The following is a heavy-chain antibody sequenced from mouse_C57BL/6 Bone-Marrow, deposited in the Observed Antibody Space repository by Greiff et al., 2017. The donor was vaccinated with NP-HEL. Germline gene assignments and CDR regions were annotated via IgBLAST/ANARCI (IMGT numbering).Heavy chain of an antibody. V-gene: IGHV10-1*01. J-gene: IGHJ2*01. D-gene: IGHD1-1*01. Sequence: EVQVVESGGGLVQPKGSLKLSCAASGFSFNTYAMNWVRQAPGKGLEWVARIRSKSNNYATYYADSVKDRFTISRDDSESMLYLQMNNLKTEDTAMYYCVRQGYYGSSYPFDYWGQGTTLTVSS. CDR3: VRQGYYGSSYPFDY. CDR1: GFSFNTYA. CDR2: IRSKSNNYAT.